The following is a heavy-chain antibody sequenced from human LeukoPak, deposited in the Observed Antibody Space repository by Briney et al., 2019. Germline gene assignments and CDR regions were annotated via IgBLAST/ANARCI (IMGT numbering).Heavy chain of an antibody. D-gene: IGHD6-19*01. V-gene: IGHV3-15*01. Sequence: GGSLRLSCAASGFTFSDYYMSWIRQAPGKGLEWVGRIKSKTDGGTTDYAAPVKGRFTISRDDSKNTLYLQMNSLKTEDTAVYYCTTGIAVAGYWGQGTLVTVSS. CDR1: GFTFSDYY. CDR3: TTGIAVAGY. CDR2: IKSKTDGGTT. J-gene: IGHJ4*02.